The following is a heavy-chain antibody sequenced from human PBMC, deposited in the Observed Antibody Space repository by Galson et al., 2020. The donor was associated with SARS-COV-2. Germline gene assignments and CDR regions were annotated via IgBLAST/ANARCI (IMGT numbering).Heavy chain of an antibody. D-gene: IGHD1-26*01. CDR1: GFTFPDHT. CDR3: ATDLLCGAGCTDRWDV. J-gene: IGHJ6*02. CDR2: ISSGVMDI. Sequence: GGSLRLSCAASGFTFPDHTLSWVRQAPGKGLEWVAYISSGVMDIHYADSVTGRSTISRDNANKSLYLRMNRLRAEDTAVYYCATDLLCGAGCTDRWDVWAQGPTVTVSS. V-gene: IGHV3-21*01.